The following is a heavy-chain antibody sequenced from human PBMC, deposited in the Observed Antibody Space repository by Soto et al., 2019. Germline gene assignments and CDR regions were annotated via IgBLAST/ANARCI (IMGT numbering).Heavy chain of an antibody. V-gene: IGHV6-1*01. CDR2: TYYRSKWYY. Sequence: SQTLSLTCAISWDSVSSNSATWNWIRQSPSRGLQWLGRTYYRSKWYYDYAESVKSRITINPDTSKNQFSLQLISVTPEDTAVYYGARSITGSAYFDYWGQGTLVNVSS. CDR3: ARSITGSAYFDY. D-gene: IGHD3-10*01. CDR1: WDSVSSNSAT. J-gene: IGHJ4*02.